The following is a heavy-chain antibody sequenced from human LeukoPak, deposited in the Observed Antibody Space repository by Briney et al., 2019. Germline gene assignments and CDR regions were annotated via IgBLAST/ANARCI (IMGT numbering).Heavy chain of an antibody. J-gene: IGHJ4*02. CDR1: GFTFSSYA. CDR3: ARRYCSSTSCSRGIDY. Sequence: PGGSLRLSCAASGFTFSSYAMSWVRQAPGKGLEWVSAISGSGGSTYYADSVKGRFTTSRDNSKNTLYLQMNSLRAEDTAVYYCARRYCSSTSCSRGIDYWGQGTLVTVSS. D-gene: IGHD2-2*01. V-gene: IGHV3-23*01. CDR2: ISGSGGST.